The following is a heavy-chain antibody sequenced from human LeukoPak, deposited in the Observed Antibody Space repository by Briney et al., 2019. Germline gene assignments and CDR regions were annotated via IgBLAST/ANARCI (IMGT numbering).Heavy chain of an antibody. CDR1: GYTFTSYA. D-gene: IGHD2-15*01. J-gene: IGHJ5*02. Sequence: ASVKVSCKASGYTFTSYAMHWVRQAPGQGLEWMGWINPNSGGTNYAQKFQGRVTMTRDTSINTAYMELSRLRSDDTAVYYCARVSGGSTNWFDPWGQGTLVTVSS. CDR2: INPNSGGT. CDR3: ARVSGGSTNWFDP. V-gene: IGHV1-2*02.